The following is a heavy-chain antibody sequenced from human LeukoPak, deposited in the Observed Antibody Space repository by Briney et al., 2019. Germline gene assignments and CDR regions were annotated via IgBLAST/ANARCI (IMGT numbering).Heavy chain of an antibody. CDR1: GYSFTSYW. CDR3: ARQSGDGYNWGAFDI. V-gene: IGHV5-51*01. Sequence: GESLKISCEGSGYSFTSYWIGWVRQMPGKGLEWMGIIYPGDSDTRYSLSFQGQVTTSADKSISTAYLQWSSLKASDTAMYYCARQSGDGYNWGAFDIWGQGTMVTVSS. CDR2: IYPGDSDT. J-gene: IGHJ3*02. D-gene: IGHD5-24*01.